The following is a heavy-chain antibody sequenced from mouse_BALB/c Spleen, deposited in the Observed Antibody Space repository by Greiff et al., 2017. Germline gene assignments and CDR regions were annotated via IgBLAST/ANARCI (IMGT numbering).Heavy chain of an antibody. V-gene: IGHV3-2*02. CDR3: ARRDYDVRAMDY. CDR1: GYSITSDYA. CDR2: ISYSGST. J-gene: IGHJ4*01. Sequence: EVQGVESGPGLVKPSQSLSLTCTVTGYSITSDYAWNWIRQFPGNKLEWMGYISYSGSTSYNPSLKSRISITRDTSKNQFFLQLNSVTTEDTATYYCARRDYDVRAMDYWGQGTSVTVSS. D-gene: IGHD2-4*01.